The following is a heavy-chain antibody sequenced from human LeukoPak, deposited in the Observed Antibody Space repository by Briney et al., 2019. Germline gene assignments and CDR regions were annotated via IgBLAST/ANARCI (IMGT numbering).Heavy chain of an antibody. CDR1: RFTSSRYW. Sequence: GGSLRLSCAASRFTSSRYWMSWVRQAPGRGLEWVANIKQDGSEKYYVDSVKGRFTISRDNAKSPLFLHMNSLRVEDTAVYYCASVFWGSSGYYFEYWGQGALVTVSS. CDR2: IKQDGSEK. V-gene: IGHV3-7*02. D-gene: IGHD3-22*01. CDR3: ASVFWGSSGYYFEY. J-gene: IGHJ4*02.